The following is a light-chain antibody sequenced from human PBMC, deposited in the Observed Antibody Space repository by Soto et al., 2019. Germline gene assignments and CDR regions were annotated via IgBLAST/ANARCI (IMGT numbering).Light chain of an antibody. Sequence: QSVLTQPASVSGSPGQSITVSCTGTSSDVGGYNFVSWFQQHPGKAPKLMIYEVTNRPSGVSNRFSGSKSGNTASLTISGLQPEDEADYYCCSYTSSTTFVFGTGTKLTV. J-gene: IGLJ1*01. CDR1: SSDVGGYNF. CDR3: CSYTSSTTFV. CDR2: EVT. V-gene: IGLV2-14*01.